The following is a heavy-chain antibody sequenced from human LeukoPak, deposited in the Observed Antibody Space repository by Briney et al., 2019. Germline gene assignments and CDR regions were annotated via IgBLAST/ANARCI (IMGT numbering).Heavy chain of an antibody. J-gene: IGHJ4*02. Sequence: PSQTLSLTCTVSGGSISSGSYYWSWIRQPAGKGLEWIGRIYTSGSTNYNPSLKSRVTISVDTSKNQFSLKLSSVTAADTAVYYCASQNYYGSGSYYKELSDWGQGTLVTVSS. D-gene: IGHD3-10*01. CDR1: GGSISSGSYY. CDR2: IYTSGST. CDR3: ASQNYYGSGSYYKELSD. V-gene: IGHV4-61*02.